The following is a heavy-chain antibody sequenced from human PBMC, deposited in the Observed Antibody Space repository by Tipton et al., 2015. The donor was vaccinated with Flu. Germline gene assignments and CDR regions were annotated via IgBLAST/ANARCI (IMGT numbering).Heavy chain of an antibody. D-gene: IGHD3-10*01. J-gene: IGHJ4*02. CDR1: GGSFSGYY. CDR2: INHSGST. Sequence: GLVKPSETLSLTCAVYGGSFSGYYWSWIRQPPGKGLEWIGEINHSGSTNYNPSLKSRVTISVDTSKNQFSLKLSSVTAADTAVYYCAREGVVRGGAVDYWGQGTLVTVSS. CDR3: AREGVVRGGAVDY. V-gene: IGHV4-34*01.